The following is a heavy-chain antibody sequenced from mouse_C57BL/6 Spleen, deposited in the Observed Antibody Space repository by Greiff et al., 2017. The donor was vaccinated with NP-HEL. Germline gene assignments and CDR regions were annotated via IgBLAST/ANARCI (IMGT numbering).Heavy chain of an antibody. D-gene: IGHD2-4*01. J-gene: IGHJ3*01. Sequence: QVQLQQPGAELVKPGASVKLSCKASGYTFTSYWMQWVKQRPGQGLEWIGEIDPPDSYTNYNQKFKGKATLTVDTSSSTAYMQLSSLTSEDSAVYYCARKRIYDYDGGFAYWGQGTLVTVSA. CDR1: GYTFTSYW. V-gene: IGHV1-50*01. CDR2: IDPPDSYT. CDR3: ARKRIYDYDGGFAY.